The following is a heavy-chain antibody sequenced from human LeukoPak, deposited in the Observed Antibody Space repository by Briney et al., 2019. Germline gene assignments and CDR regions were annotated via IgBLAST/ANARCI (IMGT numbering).Heavy chain of an antibody. D-gene: IGHD2-15*01. CDR2: INPSSGGT. J-gene: IGHJ6*03. V-gene: IGHV1-2*02. CDR3: ARGVVAATFYHYMDV. Sequence: ASVTVSCKPSGYTFTGYYIQWVRQAPGQGLEWMGWINPSSGGTNYAQKFQGRVTMTRDTSISTAYMELRRLRSDDTAVYYCARGVVAATFYHYMDVWGKGTTVTVSS. CDR1: GYTFTGYY.